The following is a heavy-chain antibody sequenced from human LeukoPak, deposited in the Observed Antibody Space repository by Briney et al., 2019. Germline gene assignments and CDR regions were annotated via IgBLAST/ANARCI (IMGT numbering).Heavy chain of an antibody. V-gene: IGHV3-53*01. D-gene: IGHD2-2*01. CDR1: GGSFSGYY. CDR2: IYSGGST. Sequence: ETLSLTCAVYGGSFSGYYWSWVRQAPGKGLEWVSVIYSGGSTYYADSVKGRFTISRDNSKNTLYLQMNSLRAEDTAVYYCAKYQLLFSYFDYWGQGTLVTVSS. CDR3: AKYQLLFSYFDY. J-gene: IGHJ4*02.